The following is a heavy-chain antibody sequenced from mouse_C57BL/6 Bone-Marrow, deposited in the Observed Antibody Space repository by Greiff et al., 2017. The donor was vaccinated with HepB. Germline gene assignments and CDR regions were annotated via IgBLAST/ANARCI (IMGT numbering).Heavy chain of an antibody. CDR2: IGPGNGDT. CDR3: TTYSYGSSSDY. J-gene: IGHJ2*01. CDR1: GFNIKDDY. Sequence: VQLQQSGAELVRPGASVKLSCTASGFNIKDDYMPWVKQRPEQGLEWIGWIGPGNGDTEYASKFQGKATITADTSSNTAYLQLSSLTSEDTAVYYCTTYSYGSSSDYWGQGTTLPVSS. D-gene: IGHD1-1*01. V-gene: IGHV14-4*01.